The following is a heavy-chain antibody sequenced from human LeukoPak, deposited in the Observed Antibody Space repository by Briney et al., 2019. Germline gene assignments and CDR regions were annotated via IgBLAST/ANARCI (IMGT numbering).Heavy chain of an antibody. CDR1: GGSISRYY. V-gene: IGHV4-59*01. Sequence: SENLSLTCTVSGGSISRYYWSWIRQPPGKGLEWIGYIYYSGSTNYNPSLKSRVTISVDTSKNQFSLKLSSVTAADTAVYYCARDRVLPGWFDPWGQGTLVTVSS. J-gene: IGHJ5*02. D-gene: IGHD3-3*01. CDR3: ARDRVLPGWFDP. CDR2: IYYSGST.